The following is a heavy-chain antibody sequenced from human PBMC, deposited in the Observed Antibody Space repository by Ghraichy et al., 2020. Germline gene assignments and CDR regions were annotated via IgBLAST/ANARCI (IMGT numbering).Heavy chain of an antibody. J-gene: IGHJ4*02. D-gene: IGHD3-9*01. CDR2: IYYSGST. CDR3: ARLEYYDFLAGYYIPSYFDH. Sequence: SETLSLTCTISGGSISSSSYYWGWIRQPPGKGLEWIGNIYYSGSTYYNLSLKSRVTISVDTPKNKFSMKLSSVTAADTAVYYCARLEYYDFLAGYYIPSYFDHWGQGTLVAVSS. V-gene: IGHV4-39*01. CDR1: GGSISSSSYY.